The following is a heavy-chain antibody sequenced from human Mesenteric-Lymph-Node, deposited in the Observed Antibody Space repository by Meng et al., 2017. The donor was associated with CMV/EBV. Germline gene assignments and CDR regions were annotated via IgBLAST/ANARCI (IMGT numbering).Heavy chain of an antibody. D-gene: IGHD6-6*01. CDR1: GFTITSYW. CDR2: IKEDGSEE. J-gene: IGHJ4*02. V-gene: IGHV3-7*01. Sequence: GESLKISCAASGFTITSYWMTWVRQAPGKGLEWVATIKEDGSEEYYEDSMKGRFTISRDNAKNSGYLQMNSLRPEDTAVYYCARLWGSSSCWGQGTLVTVSS. CDR3: ARLWGSSSC.